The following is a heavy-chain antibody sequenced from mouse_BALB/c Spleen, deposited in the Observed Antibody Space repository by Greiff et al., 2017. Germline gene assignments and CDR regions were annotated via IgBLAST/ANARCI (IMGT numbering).Heavy chain of an antibody. V-gene: IGHV1S81*02. CDR2: INPSNGGT. J-gene: IGHJ4*01. D-gene: IGHD1-1*01. CDR1: GYTFTSYY. Sequence: VQLQQSGAELVKPGASVKLSCKASGYTFTSYYMYWVKQRPGQGLEWIGEINPSNGGTNFNEKFKSKATLTVDKSSSTAYMQLSSLTSEDSAVYYCTRRGYYGSSYYYYAMDYWGQGTSVTVSS. CDR3: TRRGYYGSSYYYYAMDY.